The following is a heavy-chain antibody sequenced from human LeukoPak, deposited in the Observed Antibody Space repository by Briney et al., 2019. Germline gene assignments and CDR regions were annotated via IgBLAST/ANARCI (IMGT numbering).Heavy chain of an antibody. CDR2: ISYDGSNK. CDR3: ARVGYGSYYYGMDV. CDR1: GFTFSSYA. Sequence: GRSLRLSCAASGFTFSSYAMHWVRQAPGKGLEWVAVISYDGSNKYYADSEKGRFTISRDNSKNTLYLQMNSLRAEDTAVYYCARVGYGSYYYGMDVWGKGTTVTVSS. J-gene: IGHJ6*04. D-gene: IGHD3-10*01. V-gene: IGHV3-30*04.